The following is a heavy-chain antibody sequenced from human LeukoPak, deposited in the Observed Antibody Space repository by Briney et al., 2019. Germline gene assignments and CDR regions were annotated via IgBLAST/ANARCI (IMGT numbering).Heavy chain of an antibody. V-gene: IGHV3-23*01. CDR1: GFTFSSYA. Sequence: PGGSLRLSCAASGFTFSSYAMSWVRQAPGKGLEGVSAISGGSTYYADAVKGRFTISRDNSKNTLYLQMNSLRAEDTAVYYCANSMVRGVYSIGYWGQGTLVTVSS. CDR3: ANSMVRGVYSIGY. J-gene: IGHJ4*02. D-gene: IGHD3-10*01. CDR2: ISGGST.